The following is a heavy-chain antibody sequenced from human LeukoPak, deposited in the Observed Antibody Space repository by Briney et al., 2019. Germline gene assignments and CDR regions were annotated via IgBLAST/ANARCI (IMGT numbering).Heavy chain of an antibody. V-gene: IGHV4-61*01. J-gene: IGHJ6*02. CDR1: GGSVSSGSNY. CDR2: IYYSGST. CDR3: ARGSGSYYYYGMDV. D-gene: IGHD3-10*01. Sequence: PETLSLTCTVSGGSVSSGSNYWSWIRQPPGRGLEWIGYIYYSGSTKNNPSLKSRATISADTSKNQFSLKLSSVTAADTAVYYCARGSGSYYYYGMDVWGQGTTVTVSS.